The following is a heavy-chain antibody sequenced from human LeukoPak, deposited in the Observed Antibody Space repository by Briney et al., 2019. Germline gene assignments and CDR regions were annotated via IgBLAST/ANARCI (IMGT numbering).Heavy chain of an antibody. CDR1: GYTFSNHY. Sequence: ASVKVSCKASGYTFSNHYMHRVRQAPGQGLEWMGIINPSDGTTNYAQRFQGRVTLTSDTSTSTVYMELSSLRSEDTAVYYCASRALVGEERYHFDYWGQGTLVIVSS. CDR3: ASRALVGEERYHFDY. CDR2: INPSDGTT. V-gene: IGHV1-46*01. D-gene: IGHD1-1*01. J-gene: IGHJ4*02.